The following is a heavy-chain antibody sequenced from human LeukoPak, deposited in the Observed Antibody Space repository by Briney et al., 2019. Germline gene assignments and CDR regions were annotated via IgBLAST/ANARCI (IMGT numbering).Heavy chain of an antibody. CDR2: ITGSGAST. D-gene: IGHD6-19*01. V-gene: IGHV3-23*01. CDR1: GITFSSYA. J-gene: IGHJ3*02. CDR3: AKRTKSGWSTDAFDI. Sequence: GGSLRLSCAASGITFSSYAMSWVRQAPGKGLEWVSSITGSGASTYYADSVKGRFTISGDNSRNTLYLQMNSLRAEDTAVYYCAKRTKSGWSTDAFDIWGQGTKVTVSS.